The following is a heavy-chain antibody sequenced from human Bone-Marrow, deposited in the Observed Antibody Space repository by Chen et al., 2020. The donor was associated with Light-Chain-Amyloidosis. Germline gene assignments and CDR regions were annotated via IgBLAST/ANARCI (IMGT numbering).Heavy chain of an antibody. CDR3: ARERDYWDGSGTLDY. CDR1: GYTFTGYY. CDR2: INPNSGGT. J-gene: IGHJ4*02. V-gene: IGHV1-2*02. D-gene: IGHD3-10*01. Sequence: QVQLVQSGAEVKKPGASVEVSCKASGYTFTGYYMHWVRQAPGQGLEWMGWINPNSGGTNYAQKFQGRVTMTRDTSISTAYMELSRLRSDDTAVYYCARERDYWDGSGTLDYWGQGTLVTVSS.